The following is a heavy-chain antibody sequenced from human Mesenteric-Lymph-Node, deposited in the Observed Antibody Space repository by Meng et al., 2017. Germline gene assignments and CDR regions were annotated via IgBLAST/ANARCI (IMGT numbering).Heavy chain of an antibody. CDR3: AKDTCGGDCYSAFDI. D-gene: IGHD2-21*02. V-gene: IGHV3-43*01. J-gene: IGHJ3*02. CDR1: GFTFDDYS. CDR2: ISWDGGGR. Sequence: GGSLRLSCAASGFTFDDYSMHWVRQAPGKGLEWVSLISWDGGGRCYADSVKGRFTISRDNSNNSLYLQMNSLSTEDTALYYCAKDTCGGDCYSAFDIWGQGTMVTVSS.